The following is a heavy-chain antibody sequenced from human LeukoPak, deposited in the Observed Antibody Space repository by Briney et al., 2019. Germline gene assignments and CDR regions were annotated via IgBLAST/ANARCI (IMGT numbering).Heavy chain of an antibody. D-gene: IGHD3-10*01. J-gene: IGHJ4*02. CDR2: ISAYNGNT. CDR3: ARDRLYYGSGDH. Sequence: ASVKVSCKASGYTFTSYGISWVRQAPGQGLEWMGWISAYNGNTNYAQKLQGRVTMTTGTSTSTAYMELRSLRSDDTAVYYCARDRLYYGSGDHWGQGTLVTVSS. CDR1: GYTFTSYG. V-gene: IGHV1-18*04.